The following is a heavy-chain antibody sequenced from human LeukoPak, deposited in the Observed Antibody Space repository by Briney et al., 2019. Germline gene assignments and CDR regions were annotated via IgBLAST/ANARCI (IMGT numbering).Heavy chain of an antibody. CDR3: AREVVEMATIGSYYYYYMDV. Sequence: GGSLRLSCAASGFTFSSYSMNWVRQAPGKGLEWVSYISSSSSTIYYADSVKGRFTISRDNAKNSLYLQMNSLRAEDTAVYYCAREVVEMATIGSYYYYYMDVWGKGTAVTVSS. J-gene: IGHJ6*03. D-gene: IGHD5-24*01. CDR1: GFTFSSYS. CDR2: ISSSSSTI. V-gene: IGHV3-48*01.